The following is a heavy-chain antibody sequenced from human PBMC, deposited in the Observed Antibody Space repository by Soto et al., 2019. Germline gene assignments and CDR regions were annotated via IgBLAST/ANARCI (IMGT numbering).Heavy chain of an antibody. D-gene: IGHD3-16*01. CDR2: MNPNSGNT. CDR3: ARLHYDYIWGSLTNRDAFDI. V-gene: IGHV1-8*01. Sequence: EASVKVSCKASGYTFTSYDINWVRQATGQGLEWMGWMNPNSGNTGYAQKFQGRVTMTRNTSISTAYMELSSLRSEDTAVYYCARLHYDYIWGSLTNRDAFDIWGRGTMVTASS. CDR1: GYTFTSYD. J-gene: IGHJ3*02.